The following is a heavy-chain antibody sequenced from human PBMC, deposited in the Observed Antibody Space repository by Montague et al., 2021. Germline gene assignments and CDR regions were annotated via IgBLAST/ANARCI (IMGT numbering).Heavy chain of an antibody. J-gene: IGHJ4*02. Sequence: SETLSLTCTVPGGSISEFYWSWIRQSPEKGLEWIGYIYDSGTTNYNPSLKSRVTMSADTSMNQFSLNLRSVTAADTAVYFCARRLGIRAPFDYWGQGTLVTVSS. CDR3: ARRLGIRAPFDY. CDR2: IYDSGTT. CDR1: GGSISEFY. V-gene: IGHV4-59*08. D-gene: IGHD7-27*01.